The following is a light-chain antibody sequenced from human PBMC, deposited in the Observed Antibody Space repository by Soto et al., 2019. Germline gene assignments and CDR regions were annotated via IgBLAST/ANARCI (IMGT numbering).Light chain of an antibody. CDR2: GAS. CDR1: QSVDGN. V-gene: IGKV3-15*01. Sequence: EVVTTQSPATLSVSPGERATFSCRASQSVDGNLAWYQQKPGQAPRLLIYGASTRATGISARFSGSGSGTEFTLTISSLQSEDFGVYYCQQYNNWWTFGQGTKVDIK. CDR3: QQYNNWWT. J-gene: IGKJ1*01.